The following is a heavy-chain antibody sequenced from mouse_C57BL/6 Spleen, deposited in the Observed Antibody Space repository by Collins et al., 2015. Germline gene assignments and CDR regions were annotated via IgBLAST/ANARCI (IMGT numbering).Heavy chain of an antibody. CDR2: INPGSGDT. V-gene: IGHV1-53*01. CDR1: GYTFTSYW. J-gene: IGHJ2*01. D-gene: IGHD2-12*01. Sequence: QVQLQQPGTELVKPGTSVKVSCKASGYTFTSYWMHWVKQRPGQGLEWIGNINPGSGDTYYNENFKSKATLTVDKSSSTAYMQLSSLTSEDSAVYFCARSYDAFDYWGQGTTLTVSS. CDR3: ARSYDAFDY.